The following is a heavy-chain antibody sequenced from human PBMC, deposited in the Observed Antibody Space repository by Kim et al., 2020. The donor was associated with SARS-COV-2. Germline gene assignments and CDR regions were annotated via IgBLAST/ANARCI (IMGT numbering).Heavy chain of an antibody. CDR3: ARNIGITMIVVVTGWFEP. J-gene: IGHJ5*02. CDR2: IYYSGST. D-gene: IGHD3-22*01. CDR1: GGSISSGGYY. Sequence: SETLSLTCTVSGGSISSGGYYWSWIRQHPGKGLEWIGYIYYSGSTYYNPSLKSRVTISVDTSKNQFSLKLSSVTAADTAVYYCARNIGITMIVVVTGWFEPWGQGTQVTVSS. V-gene: IGHV4-31*03.